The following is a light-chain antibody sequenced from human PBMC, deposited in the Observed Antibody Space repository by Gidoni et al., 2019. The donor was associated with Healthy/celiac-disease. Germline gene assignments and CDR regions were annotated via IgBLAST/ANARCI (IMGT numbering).Light chain of an antibody. Sequence: DIVMTQSTDSLAVSLGERATINCKSSQSVLYSSNNKNYLAWYQQKPGQPPKLLIYWASTRESGVPDRFSGSGSGTDFTLTISSLQAEDVAVYYCQQYYSSWTFGQGTKVEIK. V-gene: IGKV4-1*01. CDR3: QQYYSSWT. J-gene: IGKJ1*01. CDR1: QSVLYSSNNKNY. CDR2: WAS.